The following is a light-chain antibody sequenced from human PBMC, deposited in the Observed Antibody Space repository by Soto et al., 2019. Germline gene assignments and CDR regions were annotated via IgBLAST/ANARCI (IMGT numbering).Light chain of an antibody. CDR3: QQYNTYPVWT. Sequence: DTQMTQSPSTLSASVGDRVTITCRASQSISNWLAWYQQKPGKAPKLLISKASTLQSGVPSRFSGSGSGTECTLTISSLQPDDFATYYCQQYNTYPVWTFGQGTKVEIK. V-gene: IGKV1-5*03. CDR2: KAS. J-gene: IGKJ1*01. CDR1: QSISNW.